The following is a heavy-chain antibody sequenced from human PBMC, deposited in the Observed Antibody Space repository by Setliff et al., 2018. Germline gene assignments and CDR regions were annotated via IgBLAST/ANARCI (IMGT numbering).Heavy chain of an antibody. J-gene: IGHJ6*02. D-gene: IGHD4-4*01. CDR3: ARDLLYSNYAKGYYYYGMDV. CDR2: IKQDGSEK. Sequence: GGSLRLSCAASGFTFSSYWMSWVRQAPGKGLEWVANIKQDGSEKYYVDSVEGRFTISRDNAKNSLYLQMNSLRAEDTAVYYCARDLLYSNYAKGYYYYGMDVWGQGTTVTVSS. CDR1: GFTFSSYW. V-gene: IGHV3-7*01.